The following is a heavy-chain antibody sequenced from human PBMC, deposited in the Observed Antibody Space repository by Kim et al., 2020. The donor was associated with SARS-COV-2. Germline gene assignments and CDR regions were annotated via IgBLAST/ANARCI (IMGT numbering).Heavy chain of an antibody. D-gene: IGHD2-8*01. J-gene: IGHJ5*02. CDR3: AKGRADGVVDWFDP. Sequence: ETVKCRFTSSRDNSENTLHLQMNSLRAEDTAVYYCAKGRADGVVDWFDPWGQGTLVTVSS. V-gene: IGHV3-23*01.